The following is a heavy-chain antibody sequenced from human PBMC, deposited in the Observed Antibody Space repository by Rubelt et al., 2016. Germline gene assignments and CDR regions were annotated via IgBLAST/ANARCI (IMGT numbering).Heavy chain of an antibody. CDR3: ARDNYYGWRYFDY. J-gene: IGHJ4*02. CDR1: GGSFSGYY. D-gene: IGHD3-10*01. Sequence: QVQLQQWGAGLLKPSETLSLTCAVYGGSFSGYYWSWIRQSPGKGLEWIGEINHSGSTNYNPSLQSRVTRSLEPSKNQVSLKVRSGTAADTAVYYCARDNYYGWRYFDYWGQGTLVTVSS. V-gene: IGHV4-34*01. CDR2: INHSGST.